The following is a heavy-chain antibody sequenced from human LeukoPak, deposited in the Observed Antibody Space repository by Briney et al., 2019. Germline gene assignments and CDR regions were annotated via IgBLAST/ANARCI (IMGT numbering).Heavy chain of an antibody. D-gene: IGHD4-17*01. CDR2: IYYSGRT. J-gene: IGHJ4*02. V-gene: IGHV4-59*01. CDR1: GGSISSYY. Sequence: SETLSLTCTVSGGSISSYYWSWIRQPPGKGLEWIGYIYYSGRTNYNPSLKSRVTISVDTSKNQFSLKLSSVTAADTAVYYCATLTTVTTHWGQGTLVTVSS. CDR3: ATLTTVTTH.